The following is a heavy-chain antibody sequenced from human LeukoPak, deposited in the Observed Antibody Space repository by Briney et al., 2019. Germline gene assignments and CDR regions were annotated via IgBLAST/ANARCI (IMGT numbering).Heavy chain of an antibody. CDR2: ISGSGGST. D-gene: IGHD2-15*01. Sequence: GGSLRLSCAASGFTFNSYAMSWVRQAPGKGLGWVSTISGSGGSTYYADSVKGRFTISRDNSKNTLYLQMNSLRAEDTAVYYCGKDRSAVAATSCFDCWGQGTLVTVSS. CDR3: GKDRSAVAATSCFDC. V-gene: IGHV3-23*01. CDR1: GFTFNSYA. J-gene: IGHJ4*02.